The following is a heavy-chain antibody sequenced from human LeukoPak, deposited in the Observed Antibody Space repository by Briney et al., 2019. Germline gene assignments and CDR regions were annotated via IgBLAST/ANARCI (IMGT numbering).Heavy chain of an antibody. CDR1: GGSFSGYY. Sequence: SETLSLTCAVYGGSFSGYYWSWVRQPPGKGLEWIGYIYYSGTTNYNPSLKSRVTISVDTSENQFSLKLSSVTAADTAVYYCARGVYIAAAQYGYWGQGTLVTVSS. D-gene: IGHD6-13*01. CDR2: IYYSGTT. V-gene: IGHV4-59*01. J-gene: IGHJ4*02. CDR3: ARGVYIAAAQYGY.